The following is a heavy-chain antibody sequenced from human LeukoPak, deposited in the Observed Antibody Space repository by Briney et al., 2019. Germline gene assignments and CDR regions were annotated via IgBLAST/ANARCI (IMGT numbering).Heavy chain of an antibody. CDR1: GGTFSSYT. V-gene: IGHV1-69*04. CDR3: ARDIAYYDSSGGPNWFDP. CDR2: IIPILGIA. J-gene: IGHJ5*02. Sequence: ASVKVSCKASGGTFSSYTISWVRQAPGQRREWMGRIIPILGIADYAQKFQGRVTITADKSTSTAYMELSSLRSEDTAVYYCARDIAYYDSSGGPNWFDPWGQGTLVTVSS. D-gene: IGHD3-22*01.